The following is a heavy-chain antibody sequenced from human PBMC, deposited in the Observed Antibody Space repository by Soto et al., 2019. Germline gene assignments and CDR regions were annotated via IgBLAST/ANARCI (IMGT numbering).Heavy chain of an antibody. V-gene: IGHV3-66*01. CDR1: GFRVRSNY. Sequence: GGSMRLSCAACGFRVRSNYMSWVRQAPGKGLEWVSVIYSGGSTYYADSVKGRFTISRDNSKNTLYLQMNSLRAEDTAVYYCARDRLGSWYLSPWGQGTLVTVSS. CDR3: ARDRLGSWYLSP. CDR2: IYSGGST. J-gene: IGHJ5*02. D-gene: IGHD6-13*01.